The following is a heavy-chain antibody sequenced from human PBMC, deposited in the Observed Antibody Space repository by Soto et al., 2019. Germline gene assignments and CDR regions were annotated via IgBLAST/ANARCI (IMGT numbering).Heavy chain of an antibody. CDR2: ISYDGSNK. D-gene: IGHD5-18*01. Sequence: GGSLRLSCAASGFTFSSYGMHWVRQAPGKGLEWVAVISYDGSNKYYADSVKGRFTISRDNSKNTLYLQMNSLRAEDTAVYYCARVEDTAIAYGIDVWGQGTTVTVSS. V-gene: IGHV3-30*03. CDR3: ARVEDTAIAYGIDV. CDR1: GFTFSSYG. J-gene: IGHJ6*02.